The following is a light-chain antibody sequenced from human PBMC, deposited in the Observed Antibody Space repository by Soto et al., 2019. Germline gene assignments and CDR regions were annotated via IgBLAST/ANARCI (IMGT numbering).Light chain of an antibody. V-gene: IGLV2-18*02. J-gene: IGLJ1*01. Sequence: QPVLTQPASVSRAARQSVPIFCNRTSSDIGAYNRVSWYQQPPGTAPKLMIYDVNNRPSGVPDRFSGSKSGNTASLTISGLQADDEADYYCSSFTSSNTYVFGTGTKVT. CDR2: DVN. CDR3: SSFTSSNTYV. CDR1: SSDIGAYNR.